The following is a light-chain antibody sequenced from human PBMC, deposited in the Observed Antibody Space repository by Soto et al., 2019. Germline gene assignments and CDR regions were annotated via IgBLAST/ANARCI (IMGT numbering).Light chain of an antibody. Sequence: EIVMTQSPATLSVSPGERATLSCRASQSVSSFLAWYPQKPGQAPRLLIYDASNRETGIRARFSGSGAGTECTRTISSLEPEDVAVDYCQQRSNSPITFGQGTRLEIK. CDR2: DAS. CDR1: QSVSSF. J-gene: IGKJ5*01. V-gene: IGKV3D-11*02. CDR3: QQRSNSPIT.